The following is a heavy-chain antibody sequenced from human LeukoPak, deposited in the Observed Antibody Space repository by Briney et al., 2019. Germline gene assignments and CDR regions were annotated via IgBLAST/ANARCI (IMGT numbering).Heavy chain of an antibody. CDR2: IYYSGST. CDR3: AREKRIAVAGTRWFDP. J-gene: IGHJ5*02. D-gene: IGHD6-19*01. CDR1: GGSISSYY. Sequence: SETLSLTCTVSGGSISSYYWSWIRQPPGTGLEWMGYIYYSGSTNYNPSLKSRVTISVDTSKNQFSLKLSSVTAADTAVYYCAREKRIAVAGTRWFDPWGQGTLVTVSS. V-gene: IGHV4-59*01.